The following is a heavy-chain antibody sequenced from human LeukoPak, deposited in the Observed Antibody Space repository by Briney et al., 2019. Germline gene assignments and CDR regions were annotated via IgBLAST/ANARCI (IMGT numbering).Heavy chain of an antibody. CDR1: GCSIRSYY. Sequence: SETLSLTCTVSGCSIRSYYWSWIRQPPGKGLEWIGYIYFSGSTSYNPSLKSRVTISVDRSKNQFSLKLSSVAAADTAVYYCARSYDTNFDYWGQGTLVTVSS. CDR3: ARSYDTNFDY. D-gene: IGHD3-3*01. CDR2: IYFSGST. J-gene: IGHJ4*02. V-gene: IGHV4-59*01.